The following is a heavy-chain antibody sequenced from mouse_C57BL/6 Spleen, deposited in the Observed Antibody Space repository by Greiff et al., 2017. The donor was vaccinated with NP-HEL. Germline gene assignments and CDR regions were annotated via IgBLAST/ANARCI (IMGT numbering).Heavy chain of an antibody. V-gene: IGHV1-18*01. J-gene: IGHJ4*01. CDR2: INPNNGGT. D-gene: IGHD1-1*01. CDR1: GYTFTDYN. CDR3: ARRGYITTGGYAMDY. Sequence: VQLKESGPELVKPGASVKIPCKASGYTFTDYNMDWVKQSHGKSLEWIGDINPNNGGTIYNQKFKGKATLTVDKSSSTAYMELRSLTSEDTAVYYCARRGYITTGGYAMDYWGQGTSVTVSS.